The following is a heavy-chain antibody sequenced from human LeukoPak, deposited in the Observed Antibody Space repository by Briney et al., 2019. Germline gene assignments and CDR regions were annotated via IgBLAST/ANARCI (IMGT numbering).Heavy chain of an antibody. V-gene: IGHV3-53*01. J-gene: IGHJ3*01. CDR1: GFTFSSYP. Sequence: GGSLRLSCAASGFTFSSYPFNWVRQAPGKGLEWVSVIYSGGSPDYADSAKGRFTISTDNSKNTLYLQMNSLRVEDTAVYYCARDGADNSGYYFGSLWGQGTVVTVSS. CDR2: IYSGGSP. CDR3: ARDGADNSGYYFGSL. D-gene: IGHD3-22*01.